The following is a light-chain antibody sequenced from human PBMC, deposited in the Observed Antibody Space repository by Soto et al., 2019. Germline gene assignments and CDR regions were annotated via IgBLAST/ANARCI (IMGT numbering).Light chain of an antibody. CDR3: HSYDINLGVVV. CDR1: SSNIGSGYD. J-gene: IGLJ2*01. V-gene: IGLV1-40*01. CDR2: GNT. Sequence: QSVLTQPPSVSGAPGHRVTISCTGGSSNIGSGYDVHWYQQLPGTAPNLLISGNTDRHSGVPDRFSVSKSGTSASLAITGLHTEDDADYYRHSYDINLGVVVSGGGTQLTVL.